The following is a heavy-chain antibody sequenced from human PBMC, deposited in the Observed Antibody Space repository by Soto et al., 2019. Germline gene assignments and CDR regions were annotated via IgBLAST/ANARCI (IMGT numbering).Heavy chain of an antibody. CDR1: GYTFTSYD. D-gene: IGHD2-15*01. CDR2: MNPNSGNT. Sequence: ASGYTFTSYDINWVRQATGQGLEWMGCMNPNSGNTGYAQKFQGRVTMTRNTSISTAYMELSSLRSEDTAVYYCARGGYCSGGSCFNWFDPWGQGTLVTVSS. J-gene: IGHJ5*02. V-gene: IGHV1-8*01. CDR3: ARGGYCSGGSCFNWFDP.